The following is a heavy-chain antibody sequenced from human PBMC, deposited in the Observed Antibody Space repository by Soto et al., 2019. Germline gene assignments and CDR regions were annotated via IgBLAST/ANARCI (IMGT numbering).Heavy chain of an antibody. CDR2: ISGSGGST. J-gene: IGHJ4*02. CDR3: AKDSSYYDFWSGPRGDY. CDR1: GFTFSSYA. Sequence: PGGSLRLSCAASGFTFSSYAMSWVRQAPGKGLEWVSAISGSGGSTYYADSVKGRFTISRDNSKNTLYLQMNSLRAEDTAVYYCAKDSSYYDFWSGPRGDYWGQGTLVTVSS. D-gene: IGHD3-3*01. V-gene: IGHV3-23*01.